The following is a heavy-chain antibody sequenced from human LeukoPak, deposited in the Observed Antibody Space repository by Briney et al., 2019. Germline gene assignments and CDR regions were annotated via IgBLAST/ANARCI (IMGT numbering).Heavy chain of an antibody. CDR2: ISSSSGYI. V-gene: IGHV3-21*01. D-gene: IGHD1-1*01. Sequence: GGSLRLSCAASGFTFSSYSMNWVRQAPGKGLEWVSSISSSSGYIYYADSVKGRFTISRDNAKNSLYLQMNSLRAEDTAVYYCAGQNDTGYYYYYMDVWGKGTTVTVSS. CDR1: GFTFSSYS. J-gene: IGHJ6*03. CDR3: AGQNDTGYYYYYMDV.